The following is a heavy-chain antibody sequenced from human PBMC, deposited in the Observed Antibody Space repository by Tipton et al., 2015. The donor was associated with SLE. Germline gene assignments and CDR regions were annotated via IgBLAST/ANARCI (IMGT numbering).Heavy chain of an antibody. CDR3: ARGRLTMVRGAWYFDL. V-gene: IGHV3-72*01. CDR1: GFTFSDHH. CDR2: TRNKVDSYTT. Sequence: SLRLSCAASGFTFSDHHMDWVRQAPGKGLEWVGRTRNKVDSYTTEYATSVKGRFIISRDASKYSLYLQMNSLETEDTALYYCARGRLTMVRGAWYFDLWGRGTLVTVSS. D-gene: IGHD3-10*01. J-gene: IGHJ2*01.